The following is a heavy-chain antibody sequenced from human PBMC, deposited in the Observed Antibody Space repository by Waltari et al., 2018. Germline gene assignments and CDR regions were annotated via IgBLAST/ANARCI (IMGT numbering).Heavy chain of an antibody. J-gene: IGHJ3*01. CDR2: ISYNGAT. V-gene: IGHV4-39*01. CDR3: ATYIGASIGTAAFDV. D-gene: IGHD5-12*01. Sequence: GWIRQPPGQGLVWIATISYNGATYTSPSLESRLTMSRDTSKNQLSLTLGSVTAADTSVYFCATYIGASIGTAAFDVWGKGTMVTVSS.